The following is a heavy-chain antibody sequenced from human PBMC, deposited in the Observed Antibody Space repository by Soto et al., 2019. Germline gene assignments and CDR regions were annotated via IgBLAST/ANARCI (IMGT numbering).Heavy chain of an antibody. V-gene: IGHV1-69*12. J-gene: IGHJ4*02. Sequence: QVQLVQSGAEVKKPGSSVKVSCKASGGTFSSYAISWVRQAPGQGLEWMGGIIPIFGTANYAQKFQGRVTITADESTSTAYRELSSLRSEDKAVYYCARDRFYYGSGSQSLDYWGQGTLVTVSS. CDR1: GGTFSSYA. CDR2: IIPIFGTA. D-gene: IGHD3-10*01. CDR3: ARDRFYYGSGSQSLDY.